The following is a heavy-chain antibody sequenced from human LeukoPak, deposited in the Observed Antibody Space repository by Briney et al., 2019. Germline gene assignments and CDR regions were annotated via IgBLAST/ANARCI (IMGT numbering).Heavy chain of an antibody. CDR3: ARALSRWYNYYFDY. V-gene: IGHV1-2*04. CDR2: INPNSGGT. J-gene: IGHJ4*02. D-gene: IGHD1-14*01. CDR1: GYTFTSYG. Sequence: ASVKVSCKASGYTFTSYGISWVRQAPGQGLEWMGWINPNSGGTNYAQKFQGWVTMTRDTSISTAYMELSRLRSDDTAVYYCARALSRWYNYYFDYWGQGTLVTVSS.